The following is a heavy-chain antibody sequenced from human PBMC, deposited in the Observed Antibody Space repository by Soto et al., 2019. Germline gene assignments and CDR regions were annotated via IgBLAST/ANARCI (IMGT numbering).Heavy chain of an antibody. CDR3: ARPMESRYGRSCYR. CDR2: IYYSGST. CDR1: GGSISSHPYY. J-gene: IGHJ2*01. Sequence: QLQLQESGPGLVKPSETLSLTCTVSGGSISSHPYYWGWIRQPPGKGLEWIGSIYYSGSTYYNPSLKSQVTRSGDECKNQFPLKLITVTAADTDVFYCARPMESRYGRSCYRWGRGALVTVSS. D-gene: IGHD3-16*02. V-gene: IGHV4-39*01.